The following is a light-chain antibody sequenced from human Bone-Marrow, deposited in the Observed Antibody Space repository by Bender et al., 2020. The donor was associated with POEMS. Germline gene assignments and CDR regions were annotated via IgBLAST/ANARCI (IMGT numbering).Light chain of an antibody. Sequence: QSALIQPASVSGYPGHPITISCTETSSDVGNYNLVSWYQHHPGKAPKLIIFEVTKRPSGISTRFSGSKSGQTAFLTISRLQTEDEADYYCCSYAGGSTFVFGGGTKLTVL. CDR1: SSDVGNYNL. J-gene: IGLJ3*02. V-gene: IGLV2-23*02. CDR3: CSYAGGSTFV. CDR2: EVT.